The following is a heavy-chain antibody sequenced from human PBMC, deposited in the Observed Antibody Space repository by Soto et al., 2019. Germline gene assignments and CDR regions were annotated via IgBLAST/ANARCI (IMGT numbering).Heavy chain of an antibody. Sequence: QVQLVQSGAEVKKPGSSVKVSCKASGGIFSTYAISWLRQAPGQGLEWMGGIIPIFGTPNYAPRFQGSVTITADESTSTAYMERSRLGSEDTAVYYCAGGRDAYGSGNYYNRIDVGGQGTLVTVSS. CDR3: AGGRDAYGSGNYYNRIDV. V-gene: IGHV1-69*01. D-gene: IGHD3-10*01. CDR1: GGIFSTYA. J-gene: IGHJ4*02. CDR2: IIPIFGTP.